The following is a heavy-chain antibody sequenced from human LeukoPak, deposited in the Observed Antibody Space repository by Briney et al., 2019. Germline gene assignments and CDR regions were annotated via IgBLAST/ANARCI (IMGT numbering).Heavy chain of an antibody. Sequence: PSETLSLTCTVSGGFISSNYWSWIRQPPGKGLEWIGYIYNSGSTIYNPSLKSRVTISVDTSKNQFSLKLSSVTAADTAVYYCAGASRVRLDYWGQGTLVTVSS. CDR3: AGASRVRLDY. CDR1: GGFISSNY. J-gene: IGHJ4*02. V-gene: IGHV4-59*01. D-gene: IGHD4/OR15-4a*01. CDR2: IYNSGST.